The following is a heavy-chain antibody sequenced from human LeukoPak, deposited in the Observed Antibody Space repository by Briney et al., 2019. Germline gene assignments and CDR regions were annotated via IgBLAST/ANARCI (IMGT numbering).Heavy chain of an antibody. V-gene: IGHV3-30-3*01. CDR3: ARSISAASFDS. CDR1: GSTFSSYA. Sequence: PGGSLRLSCEGSGSTFSSYAMHWVRQAPGKGLEWVAVISYDGNNEYYADSVKGRFTLSRDKSKNTVDLQMNSLRAEDTAVFYCARSISAASFDSWGQGTLVTVSS. D-gene: IGHD6-13*01. CDR2: ISYDGNNE. J-gene: IGHJ4*02.